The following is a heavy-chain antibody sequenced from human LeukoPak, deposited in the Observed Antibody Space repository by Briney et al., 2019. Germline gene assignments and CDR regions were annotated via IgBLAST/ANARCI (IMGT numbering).Heavy chain of an antibody. CDR3: ARESQGPDYDILTGLGY. CDR2: IIPIFGTA. J-gene: IGHJ4*02. Sequence: SVKVSCKASGGTFSSYAISWVRQAPGQGLEWMGGIIPIFGTANYAQKFQGRVTITADESTSTAYMELSSLRSEDTAVYYCARESQGPDYDILTGLGYWGQGTLVTVSS. V-gene: IGHV1-69*13. CDR1: GGTFSSYA. D-gene: IGHD3-9*01.